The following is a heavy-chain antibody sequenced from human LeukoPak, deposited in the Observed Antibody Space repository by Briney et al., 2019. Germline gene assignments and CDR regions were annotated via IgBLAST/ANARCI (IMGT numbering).Heavy chain of an antibody. Sequence: ASVKVSCTVSGYTLTELSMHWVRQAPGKGLEWMGGFDPEDGETIYAQKFQGRVTMTEDTSTDTAYMELSSLRSEDTAVYYCATEYSGYDRGVYWGQGTLVTVSS. J-gene: IGHJ4*02. CDR3: ATEYSGYDRGVY. CDR2: FDPEDGET. CDR1: GYTLTELS. D-gene: IGHD5-12*01. V-gene: IGHV1-24*01.